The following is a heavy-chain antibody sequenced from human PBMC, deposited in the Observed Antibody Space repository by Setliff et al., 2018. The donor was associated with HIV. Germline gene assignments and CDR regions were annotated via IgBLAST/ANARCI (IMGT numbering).Heavy chain of an antibody. CDR3: ARDARWLQFPYFDY. CDR2: IYHSGST. D-gene: IGHD5-12*01. Sequence: SETLSLTCTVSGYSISSGYYWGWIRQPPGKGLEWIGSIYHSGSTYYNPSLKSRVTISVDTSKNQFSLKLSSVTAADTAVYYCARDARWLQFPYFDYWGQGTLVTVSS. CDR1: GYSISSGYY. J-gene: IGHJ4*01. V-gene: IGHV4-38-2*02.